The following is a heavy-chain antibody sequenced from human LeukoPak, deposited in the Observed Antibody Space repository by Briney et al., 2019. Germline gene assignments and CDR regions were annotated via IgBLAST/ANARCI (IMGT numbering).Heavy chain of an antibody. V-gene: IGHV3-7*04. J-gene: IGHJ4*02. D-gene: IGHD3-10*01. CDR2: IKQDGSET. CDR1: GFTFSGFW. Sequence: GGSLRLSCAASGFTFSGFWMTWVRQAPGKGLEWVAKIKQDGSETDYVDSVKGRFTISRDNAKNSLYQQMNSLRGEDTAVYYCARHRGGGHFDYWGQGTLVIVSS. CDR3: ARHRGGGHFDY.